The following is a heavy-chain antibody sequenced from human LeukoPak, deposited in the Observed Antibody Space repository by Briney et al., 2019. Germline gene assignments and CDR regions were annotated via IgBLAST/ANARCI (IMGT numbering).Heavy chain of an antibody. D-gene: IGHD1/OR15-1a*01. V-gene: IGHV3-21*06. CDR1: GFTFSVYP. CDR3: VRDVRTIHEK. Sequence: GGSLGLSCAASGFTFSVYPMNWVRQAPGKGLEWVSSISSSSDYIYYADSVKSRFTISRDNAKNSLYLQMNSLRAEDTAVYFCVRDVRTIHEKWGQGTLVIVSS. J-gene: IGHJ4*02. CDR2: ISSSSDYI.